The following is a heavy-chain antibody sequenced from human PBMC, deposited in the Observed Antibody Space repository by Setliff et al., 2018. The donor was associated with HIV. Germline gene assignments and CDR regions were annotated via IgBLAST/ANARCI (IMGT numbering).Heavy chain of an antibody. CDR3: ARSSRGSLRDLDY. D-gene: IGHD2-21*02. J-gene: IGHJ4*02. Sequence: LSLTCTVSGGSISNYYWSWIRQPPGKGLEWIGCGYYSGITHYDPSLKSRVSISVDASKNQFPLRLNSVTVADTAVYFCARSSRGSLRDLDYWGPGTLVTVSS. V-gene: IGHV4-59*08. CDR2: GYYSGIT. CDR1: GGSISNYY.